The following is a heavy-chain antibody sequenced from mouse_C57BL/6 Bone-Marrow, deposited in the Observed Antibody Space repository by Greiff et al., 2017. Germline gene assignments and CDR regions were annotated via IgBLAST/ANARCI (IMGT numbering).Heavy chain of an antibody. D-gene: IGHD1-1*01. CDR3: ARYDGSHDY. V-gene: IGHV1-20*01. Sequence: EVQLKESGPELVKPGDSVKISCKASGYSFTGYFMNWVMQSHGKSLEWIGRINPYNGDTFYNQKFKGKATLTVDKSSSTAHMELRSLTSEDSAVYYCARYDGSHDYWGQGTTLTVSS. J-gene: IGHJ2*01. CDR1: GYSFTGYF. CDR2: INPYNGDT.